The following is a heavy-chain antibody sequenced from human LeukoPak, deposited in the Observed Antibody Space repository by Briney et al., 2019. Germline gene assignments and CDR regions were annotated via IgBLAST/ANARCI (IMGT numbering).Heavy chain of an antibody. CDR3: VRATTVAGTKESGVGF. CDR2: ITYDGYYK. CDR1: GXTFTNYG. Sequence: SGGSLRLSCAASGXTFTNYGMHWVRQAPGKGLEWVALITYDGYYKYYSDSVKGRFTISSDTSKNTLYLQMNSPRAEDTALYYCVRATTVAGTKESGVGFWGRGTLVTVSS. J-gene: IGHJ4*02. D-gene: IGHD6-19*01. V-gene: IGHV3-30*03.